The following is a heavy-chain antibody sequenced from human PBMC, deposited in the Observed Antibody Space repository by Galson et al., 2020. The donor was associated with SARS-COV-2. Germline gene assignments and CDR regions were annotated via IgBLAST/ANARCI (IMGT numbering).Heavy chain of an antibody. Sequence: QLGESLKIPCAASGFTFSSYALHWVRQAPGKGLEWVAVISYDGSNKYYADSVKGRFTISRDNSKNTLYLQMNSLRAEDAAVYYCARTYSGSYYWYFDLWGRGTLVTVSS. J-gene: IGHJ2*01. CDR2: ISYDGSNK. V-gene: IGHV3-30*04. CDR1: GFTFSSYA. CDR3: ARTYSGSYYWYFDL. D-gene: IGHD1-26*01.